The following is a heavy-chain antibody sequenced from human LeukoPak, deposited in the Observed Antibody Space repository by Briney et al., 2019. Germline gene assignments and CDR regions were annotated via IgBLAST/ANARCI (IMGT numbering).Heavy chain of an antibody. Sequence: PGGSLRLSCAASGFTFSSYGMHWVRQAPGKGLEWVALIRYDGSNNYYADSVKGRFTISRDNSKNTLYLQMNSLRAEDTAVYSCAKDQWLVLDYWGRGTLVTVSS. D-gene: IGHD6-19*01. V-gene: IGHV3-30*02. CDR1: GFTFSSYG. CDR3: AKDQWLVLDY. CDR2: IRYDGSNN. J-gene: IGHJ4*02.